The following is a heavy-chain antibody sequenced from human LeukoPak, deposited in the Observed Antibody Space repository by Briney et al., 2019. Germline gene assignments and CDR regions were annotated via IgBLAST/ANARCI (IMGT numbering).Heavy chain of an antibody. J-gene: IGHJ4*02. Sequence: PGRSLRLSCAASGFTFSSYGMHWVRQAPGKGLEWVAVISYERNNKYYADSVKGRFTISRDNSKNTLYLQMNSLRAEDTAVYYCAKDNSGSSTGGYYFDSWGQGTLVTVST. CDR1: GFTFSSYG. CDR3: AKDNSGSSTGGYYFDS. CDR2: ISYERNNK. V-gene: IGHV3-30*18. D-gene: IGHD1-26*01.